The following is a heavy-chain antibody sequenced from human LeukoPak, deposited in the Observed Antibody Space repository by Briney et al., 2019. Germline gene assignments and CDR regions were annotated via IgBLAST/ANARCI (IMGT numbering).Heavy chain of an antibody. CDR1: GFTFDDYA. J-gene: IGHJ6*03. Sequence: PGRSLRLSCAASGFTFDDYAMHWVRQAPGKGLEWVSGISWNSGTIGYADSVKGRFTISRDNAKNSLYLQMNSLRAGDTALYYCAKSSLPLEAYYYFMDVWGKGTTVTVSS. CDR2: ISWNSGTI. V-gene: IGHV3-9*01. D-gene: IGHD1-1*01. CDR3: AKSSLPLEAYYYFMDV.